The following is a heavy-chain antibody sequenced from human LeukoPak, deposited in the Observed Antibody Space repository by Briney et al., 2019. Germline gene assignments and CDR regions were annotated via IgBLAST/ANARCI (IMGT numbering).Heavy chain of an antibody. CDR1: GGSISSGSYY. V-gene: IGHV4-61*02. J-gene: IGHJ6*03. Sequence: PSETLSLTCTVSGGSISSGSYYWSWIRQPAGKGLEWIGRIYTSGSTNYNPSLKSRVTISVDTSKNQFSLKLSSVTAADTAVYYCAREQQQLVHYYYYMDVWGKGTTVTVSS. CDR3: AREQQQLVHYYYYMDV. D-gene: IGHD6-13*01. CDR2: IYTSGST.